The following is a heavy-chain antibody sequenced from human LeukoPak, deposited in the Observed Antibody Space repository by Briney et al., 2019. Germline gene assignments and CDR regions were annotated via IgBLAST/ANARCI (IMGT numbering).Heavy chain of an antibody. J-gene: IGHJ4*02. D-gene: IGHD3-22*01. CDR3: ARVNSGGYYYFDY. CDR1: GFTVSSND. Sequence: GGSLRLSCAASGFTVSSNDMSWVRQAPGKGLEWVGRARNQAESYTTEYAASVQGRFTISRDDSKNSLFLQMNSLKTEDTAVYYCARVNSGGYYYFDYWGQGTLVTVSS. V-gene: IGHV3-72*01. CDR2: ARNQAESYTT.